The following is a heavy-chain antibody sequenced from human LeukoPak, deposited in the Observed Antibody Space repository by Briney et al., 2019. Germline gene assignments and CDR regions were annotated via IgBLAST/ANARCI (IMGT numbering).Heavy chain of an antibody. V-gene: IGHV1-2*02. CDR3: ARSGSDAFDI. CDR1: GYTFSGYY. CDR2: IYPNSGDT. J-gene: IGHJ3*02. Sequence: ASVKVSCKASGYTFSGYYMHWVRQAPGQRLEWMGWIYPNSGDTKYAQKFQSRVTVTRDTSISTAFMEVSRLTSDDTAVYYCARSGSDAFDIWGQGTMVTVSS. D-gene: IGHD1-26*01.